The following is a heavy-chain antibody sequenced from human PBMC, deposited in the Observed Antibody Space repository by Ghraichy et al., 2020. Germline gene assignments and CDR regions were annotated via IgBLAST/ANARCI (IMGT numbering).Heavy chain of an antibody. J-gene: IGHJ6*02. CDR2: IFYSGST. Sequence: SETLSLTCAVSGGSIRNYYWSWIRQPPGKGLEWIGYIFYSGSTNYNPSLKSRVTISVDTSRNRISLKLSSVIAADTAVYYCARTRSWHDYYYGMDVWGQGTTVTVSS. D-gene: IGHD6-13*01. CDR3: ARTRSWHDYYYGMDV. CDR1: GGSIRNYY. V-gene: IGHV4-59*01.